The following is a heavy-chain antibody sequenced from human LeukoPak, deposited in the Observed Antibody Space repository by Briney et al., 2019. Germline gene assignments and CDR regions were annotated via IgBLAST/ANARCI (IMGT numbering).Heavy chain of an antibody. D-gene: IGHD3-22*01. CDR1: GFTFSSYA. CDR3: ARAGFRSTSGYSY. Sequence: PGGSLRLSCAASGFTFSSYAMSWVRQAPGKGLEWVSAISGSGGSTYYADSVKGRFTISRDNSKNTLYLQMNSLRAEDTAVYYCARAGFRSTSGYSYWGQGTLATVSS. CDR2: ISGSGGST. V-gene: IGHV3-23*01. J-gene: IGHJ4*02.